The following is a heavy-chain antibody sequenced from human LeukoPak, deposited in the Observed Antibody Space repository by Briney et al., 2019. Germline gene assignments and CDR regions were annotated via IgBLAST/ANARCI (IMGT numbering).Heavy chain of an antibody. Sequence: ASVKVSCKASGYTFTNYGISWVRQARGQGLEWMGWISAYDVNTNYARKLQGRVTMTTDTSTSTAYMELRSLRSDDTAVYYCARDPESSGWYGGYYFDYWGQGTLVTVSS. CDR3: ARDPESSGWYGGYYFDY. V-gene: IGHV1-18*04. J-gene: IGHJ4*02. CDR2: ISAYDVNT. D-gene: IGHD6-19*01. CDR1: GYTFTNYG.